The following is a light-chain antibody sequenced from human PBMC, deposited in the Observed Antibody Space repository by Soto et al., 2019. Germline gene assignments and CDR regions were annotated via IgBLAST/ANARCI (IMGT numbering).Light chain of an antibody. V-gene: IGLV2-14*01. CDR3: SSYSISSTLVV. CDR1: SSDVGGYNY. Sequence: QSALTQPASVSGSPGQSITISCTGTSSDVGGYNYVSWYQQYPGKAPKLMIYEVSNRPSGVSNRFSGSKSGNTASLTISALQAEDEADYYCSSYSISSTLVVFGGGTKLTVL. J-gene: IGLJ2*01. CDR2: EVS.